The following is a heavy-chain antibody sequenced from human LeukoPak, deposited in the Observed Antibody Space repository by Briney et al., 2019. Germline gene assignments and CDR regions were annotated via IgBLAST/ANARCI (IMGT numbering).Heavy chain of an antibody. J-gene: IGHJ6*02. CDR3: ARGHGELYSLFYFYGMDV. CDR1: GDSVSSNSVA. V-gene: IGHV6-1*01. CDR2: TYYRSKWYN. Sequence: SQTLSLTCAISGDSVSSNSVAWNWIRQSPSRGLEWLGGTYYRSKWYNDYAVSVKSRITINPDTSKNQFSLQLNSVTPEDTAVYYCARGHGELYSLFYFYGMDVWGQGTTVTVSS. D-gene: IGHD3-10*01.